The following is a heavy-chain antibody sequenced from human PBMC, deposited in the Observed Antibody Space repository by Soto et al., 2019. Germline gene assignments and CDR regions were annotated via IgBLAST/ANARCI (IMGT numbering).Heavy chain of an antibody. D-gene: IGHD3-9*01. J-gene: IGHJ4*02. CDR3: VKDYYDTLAGYYGPDY. V-gene: IGHV3-23*01. CDR1: GFTFSSYA. CDR2: ISGSGGST. Sequence: GGSLRLSCAASGFTFSSYAMSWVRQAPGKGLEWVSAISGSGGSTYYADSVKGRFTISRDNSKNTLYLQLNSLRPEDTAVYYCVKDYYDTLAGYYGPDYWGQGTLVTVSS.